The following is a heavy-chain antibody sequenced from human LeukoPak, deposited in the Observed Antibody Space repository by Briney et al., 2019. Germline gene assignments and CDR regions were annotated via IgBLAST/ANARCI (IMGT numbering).Heavy chain of an antibody. V-gene: IGHV3-21*01. J-gene: IGHJ4*02. CDR3: ARDAGRYIYGPGCLGY. D-gene: IGHD5-18*01. CDR1: GFTFSSYS. Sequence: GGSLRLSCAASGFTFSSYSMNWVRQAPGKGLEWVSSISSSSSYIYYADSVKGRFTISRDNAKNSMYLQMNSLRAEDTAVYFFARDAGRYIYGPGCLGYWGQGTLVTVSS. CDR2: ISSSSSYI.